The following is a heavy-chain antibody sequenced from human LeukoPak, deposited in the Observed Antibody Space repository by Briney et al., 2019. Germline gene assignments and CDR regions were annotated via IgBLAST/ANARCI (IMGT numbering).Heavy chain of an antibody. CDR3: ARGPVDWLLRSTALSSNYYFDY. CDR1: GGSFSGYY. CDR2: INHSGST. D-gene: IGHD3-9*01. J-gene: IGHJ4*02. V-gene: IGHV4-34*01. Sequence: PSETLSLTCAVYGGSFSGYYWSWIRQPPGKGLEWIGEINHSGSTNYNPSLKSRVTISVDTSKNQFSLKLSSVTAAGTAVYYCARGPVDWLLRSTALSSNYYFDYWGQETLVTVSS.